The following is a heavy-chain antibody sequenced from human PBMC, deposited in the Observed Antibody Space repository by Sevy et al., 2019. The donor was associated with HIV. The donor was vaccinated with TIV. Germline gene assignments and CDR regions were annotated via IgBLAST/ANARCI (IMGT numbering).Heavy chain of an antibody. CDR2: ISSSSNTI. V-gene: IGHV3-48*01. J-gene: IGHJ4*02. D-gene: IGHD6-6*01. CDR1: GFTFSTYN. Sequence: GGSLRLSCAASGFTFSTYNMNWVRQAPGKGLEWTSYISSSSNTIDYADSVKGRFTISRDNAKNSVYLQMNSLRGEDTADYYCTRGKGSSDYWGQGTLVTVSS. CDR3: TRGKGSSDY.